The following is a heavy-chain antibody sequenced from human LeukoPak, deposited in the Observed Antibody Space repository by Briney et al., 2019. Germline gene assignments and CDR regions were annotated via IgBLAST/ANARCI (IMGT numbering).Heavy chain of an antibody. J-gene: IGHJ4*02. CDR2: INPNSGGT. CDR3: ARDRSGAVAASSFDY. CDR1: GYTFTGYY. Sequence: ASVKVSCKASGYTFTGYYMHWVRQAPGQGLEGMGWINPNSGGTNYAQKFQGRVTMTRDTSISTAYMELSRLRSDDTAVYYCARDRSGAVAASSFDYWGQGTLVTVSS. D-gene: IGHD6-19*01. V-gene: IGHV1-2*02.